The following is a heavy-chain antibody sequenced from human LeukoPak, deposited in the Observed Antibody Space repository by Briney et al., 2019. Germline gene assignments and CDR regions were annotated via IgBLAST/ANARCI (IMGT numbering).Heavy chain of an antibody. CDR2: INPNSGGT. CDR3: ARESSSQELGYRYNHDAFDI. CDR1: GYTFTGYY. V-gene: IGHV1-2*02. Sequence: EASVKVSCKASGYTFTGYYMHWVRQAPGQGLEWMGWINPNSGGTNYAQKFQGRVTMTRDTSISTAYMELSRLRSDDTAVYYCARESSSQELGYRYNHDAFDIWGQGTMVTVSS. J-gene: IGHJ3*02. D-gene: IGHD3-16*02.